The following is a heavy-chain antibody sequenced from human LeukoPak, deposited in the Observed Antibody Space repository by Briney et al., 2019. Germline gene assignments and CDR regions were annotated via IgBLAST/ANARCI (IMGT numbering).Heavy chain of an antibody. CDR3: AKVDNIAAAGTFDY. J-gene: IGHJ4*02. Sequence: GGSLRLSCAASGFTFSNYAMNWVRQAPGKGLEWVSVITSGGSTYYADSVKGRFTISRDNSKNTLYLQMNSLRAEDTAVYYCAKVDNIAAAGTFDYWGQGTLVTVSS. CDR2: ITSGGST. CDR1: GFTFSNYA. V-gene: IGHV3-23*01. D-gene: IGHD6-13*01.